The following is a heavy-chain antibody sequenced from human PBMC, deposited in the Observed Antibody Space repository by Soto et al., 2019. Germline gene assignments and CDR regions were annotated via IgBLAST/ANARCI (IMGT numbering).Heavy chain of an antibody. V-gene: IGHV4-39*02. CDR2: IYYDGNT. CDR3: ARSSITPRLFMYPFDY. J-gene: IGHJ4*02. D-gene: IGHD6-6*01. Sequence: QLQLQESGPGLVKPSETLSLTCTVSGGSITSSSHYWGWIRQPPGKGLECIGNIYYDGNTYYNPSLQSRVTISLDTSKNHFSLRLHSVTAADTAVYYCARSSITPRLFMYPFDYWGQGTLVTGSS. CDR1: GGSITSSSHY.